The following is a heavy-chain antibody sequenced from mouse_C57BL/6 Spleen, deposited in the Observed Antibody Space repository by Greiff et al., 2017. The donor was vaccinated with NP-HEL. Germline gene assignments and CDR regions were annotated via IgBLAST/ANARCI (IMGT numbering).Heavy chain of an antibody. J-gene: IGHJ4*01. CDR3: ARCDYDGYYAMDY. D-gene: IGHD2-4*01. CDR2: INPSTGGT. V-gene: IGHV1-43*01. CDR1: GYSFTGYY. Sequence: EVQLQQSGPELVKPGASVKISCKASGYSFTGYYMHWVKQSSEKSLEWIGEINPSTGGTSYNQKFKGKATLTVDKSSSTAYMQLKSLTSEDSAVYYCARCDYDGYYAMDYWGQGTSVTVSS.